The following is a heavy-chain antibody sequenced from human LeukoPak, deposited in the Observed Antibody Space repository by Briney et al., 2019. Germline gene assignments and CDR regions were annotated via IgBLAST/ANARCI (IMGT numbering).Heavy chain of an antibody. CDR1: GYTFTGYY. CDR2: INPNSGGT. Sequence: ASVKVSCKASGYTFTGYYMHWVRQAPGQGLEWIGWINPNSGGTNYAQKFQGRVTMTRDTSISTAYMELSRLRSDDTAVYYCASAQFPFNYFDYWGQGTLVTVSS. V-gene: IGHV1-2*02. CDR3: ASAQFPFNYFDY. J-gene: IGHJ4*02.